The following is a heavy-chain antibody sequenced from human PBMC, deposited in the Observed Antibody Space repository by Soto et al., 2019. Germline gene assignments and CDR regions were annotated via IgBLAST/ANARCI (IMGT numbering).Heavy chain of an antibody. D-gene: IGHD3-22*01. J-gene: IGHJ6*02. CDR1: GFTFSSYG. CDR3: ARDGRYYDSSGYYYSYYYGMDV. V-gene: IGHV3-33*01. CDR2: IWYDGSNK. Sequence: LRLSCAASGFTFSSYGMHWVRQAPGKGLEWVAVIWYDGSNKYYADSVKGRFTISRDNSKNTLYLQMNSLRAEDTAVYYCARDGRYYDSSGYYYSYYYGMDVWGQGTTVTVSS.